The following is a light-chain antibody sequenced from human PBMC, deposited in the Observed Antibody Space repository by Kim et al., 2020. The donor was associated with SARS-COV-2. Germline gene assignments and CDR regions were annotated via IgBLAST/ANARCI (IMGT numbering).Light chain of an antibody. CDR2: DAS. CDR1: QSVDSS. J-gene: IGKJ4*01. Sequence: LAPGESAPLSCRASQSVDSSLAWYQQKPGQPPRLLIYDASNRATGFPARFSGSGSGTDFTLTISSLEPDDFAVYYCQQRANWPLTFGGGTKVDIK. CDR3: QQRANWPLT. V-gene: IGKV3-11*01.